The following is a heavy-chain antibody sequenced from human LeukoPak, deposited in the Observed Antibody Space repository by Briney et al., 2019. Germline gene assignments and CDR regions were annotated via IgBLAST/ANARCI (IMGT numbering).Heavy chain of an antibody. CDR1: GFTFSSYG. CDR3: AKETYGDYGLDY. D-gene: IGHD4-17*01. Sequence: PGGSLRLSCAAFGFTFSSYGMHWVRQAPGKGLEWVAVISYDGSNKYYADSVKGRFTISRDNSKNTLYLQMNSLRAEDTAVYYCAKETYGDYGLDYWGQGTLVTVSS. J-gene: IGHJ4*02. CDR2: ISYDGSNK. V-gene: IGHV3-30*18.